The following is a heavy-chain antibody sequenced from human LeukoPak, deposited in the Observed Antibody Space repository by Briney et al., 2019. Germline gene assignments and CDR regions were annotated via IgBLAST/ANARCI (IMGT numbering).Heavy chain of an antibody. V-gene: IGHV3-74*01. D-gene: IGHD6-13*01. Sequence: PGGSLRLSCAASGFTFSSYWMHWVRQAPGKGLVWVSRITSDGSSTSYADSVKGRFTISRDNSKNTLYLQMNSLRAEDTAVYYCAKDGQRLVVEGGFDYWGQGTLVTVSS. J-gene: IGHJ4*02. CDR2: ITSDGSST. CDR1: GFTFSSYW. CDR3: AKDGQRLVVEGGFDY.